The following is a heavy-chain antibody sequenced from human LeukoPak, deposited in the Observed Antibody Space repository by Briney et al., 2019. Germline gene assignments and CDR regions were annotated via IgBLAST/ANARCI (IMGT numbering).Heavy chain of an antibody. V-gene: IGHV3-23*01. D-gene: IGHD2-2*01. Sequence: PGGSLRLSCAASGFTFSSYAMSWVRQAPGKGLEWVSAISGSGGSTYYADSMKGRFTISRDNSKNTLYLQMNSLRAEDTAVYYCAKDSAVPVAFDIWGQGTMVTVSS. J-gene: IGHJ3*02. CDR2: ISGSGGST. CDR1: GFTFSSYA. CDR3: AKDSAVPVAFDI.